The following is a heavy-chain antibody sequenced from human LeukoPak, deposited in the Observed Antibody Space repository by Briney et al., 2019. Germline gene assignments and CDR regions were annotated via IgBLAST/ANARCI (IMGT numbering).Heavy chain of an antibody. D-gene: IGHD5-24*01. J-gene: IGHJ2*01. CDR1: GFTFSNYA. CDR2: IRSNGYTT. V-gene: IGHV3-64*01. Sequence: GGSLRLSCAASGFTFSNYAMQWVRQAPGKGLEYVAGIRSNGYTTYYANSVKGRFTISRDISKNTLYLQMGSLRVEDMAVYYCARFDRDGYAFWYFDLWGRGTLVTDSS. CDR3: ARFDRDGYAFWYFDL.